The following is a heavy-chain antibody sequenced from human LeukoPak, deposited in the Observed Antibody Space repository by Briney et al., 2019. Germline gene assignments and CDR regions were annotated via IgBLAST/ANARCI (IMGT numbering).Heavy chain of an antibody. J-gene: IGHJ6*03. D-gene: IGHD2-21*01. CDR2: ICYSGST. CDR3: ARHAGLFGGPYYYSYMAV. Sequence: PSETLSLTCTVSDDSISSSSYYWGWIRQPPGKGLDWIGTICYSGSTYYNPSLRSRVTVSLDTSKNQFSLNLDSVTAADTAVYYCARHAGLFGGPYYYSYMAVWGKGTTVTVSS. V-gene: IGHV4-39*01. CDR1: DDSISSSSYY.